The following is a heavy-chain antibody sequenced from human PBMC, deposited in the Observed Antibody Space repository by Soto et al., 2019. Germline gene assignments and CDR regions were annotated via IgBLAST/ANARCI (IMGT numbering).Heavy chain of an antibody. CDR3: ARGVTNSWYYFDY. CDR1: GGSISSSTYY. Sequence: QLQLQESGPGLVKPLETLSLTCTVSGGSISSSTYYWGWIRQPPGKGLDWIGNLYYSGNTYYAPSLKSRVTTSVVSSKSQFSLKLNSVTAADAAVYYCARGVTNSWYYFDYWGQGTLVTVSS. J-gene: IGHJ4*02. D-gene: IGHD6-13*01. V-gene: IGHV4-39*01. CDR2: LYYSGNT.